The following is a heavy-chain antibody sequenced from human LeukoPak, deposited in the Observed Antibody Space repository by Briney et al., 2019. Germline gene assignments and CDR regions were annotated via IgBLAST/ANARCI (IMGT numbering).Heavy chain of an antibody. D-gene: IGHD4-17*01. J-gene: IGHJ5*02. CDR3: TRGRGGNYGDDEDWFDP. CDR1: GYTFTSYY. Sequence: GASVKVSCKASGYTFTSYYMHWVRQAPGQGLEWMGIINPSGGSTSYAQKFQGRVTMTRDTSTSTVYMELSSLRSEDTAVYYCTRGRGGNYGDDEDWFDPWGQGTLVTVSS. CDR2: INPSGGST. V-gene: IGHV1-46*01.